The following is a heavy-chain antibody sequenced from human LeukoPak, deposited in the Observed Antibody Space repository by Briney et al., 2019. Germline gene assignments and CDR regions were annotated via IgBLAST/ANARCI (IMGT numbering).Heavy chain of an antibody. CDR2: IYASGSS. CDR1: GGSISSYY. CDR3: ARLRGYYGSGPRDY. V-gene: IGHV4-4*07. D-gene: IGHD3-10*01. J-gene: IGHJ4*02. Sequence: SETLSLTCTVSGGSISSYYWSWIRQPAGKGLEWIGRIYASGSSNYNPSLKSRVTMSVDTSKNQFSLKLSSVTAADTAVYCCARLRGYYGSGPRDYWGQGTLVTVSS.